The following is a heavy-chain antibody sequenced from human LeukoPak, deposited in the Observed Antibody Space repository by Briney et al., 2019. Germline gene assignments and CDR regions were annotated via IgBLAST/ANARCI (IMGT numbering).Heavy chain of an antibody. Sequence: GGSLRLSCAASGFTFSDYYMSWIRKAPGKGLEWVSYISSSGSTIYYADSVKGRFTISRDNAKNSLYLQMNSLRAEDTAVYYCARDFRLYNWFDPWGQGTLVTVSS. J-gene: IGHJ5*02. CDR3: ARDFRLYNWFDP. V-gene: IGHV3-11*01. CDR1: GFTFSDYY. CDR2: ISSSGSTI.